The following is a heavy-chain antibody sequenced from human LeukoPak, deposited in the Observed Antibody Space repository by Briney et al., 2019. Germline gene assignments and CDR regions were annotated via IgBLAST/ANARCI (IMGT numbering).Heavy chain of an antibody. CDR2: IYPGDSDT. Sequence: GGSLRLSCAASGFTFSSYWIGWVRQMPGKGLEWMGIIYPGDSDTRYSPSFQGQVTISADKSISTAYLQWSSLKASDTAMYYCARRGAIAVAGPSFDYWGQGTLVTVSS. V-gene: IGHV5-51*01. CDR3: ARRGAIAVAGPSFDY. J-gene: IGHJ4*02. CDR1: GFTFSSYW. D-gene: IGHD6-19*01.